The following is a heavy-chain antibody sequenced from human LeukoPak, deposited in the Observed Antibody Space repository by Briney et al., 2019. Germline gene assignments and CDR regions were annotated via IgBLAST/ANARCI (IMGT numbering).Heavy chain of an antibody. CDR2: IGGSGVST. CDR3: AKGGNPAMAPYYSYYYGMDV. Sequence: GGSLRLSCAASGFTFRSYAMSWVRQAPGKGLEWVSAIGGSGVSTYYADSVKGRFTISRDNSKNTLFLQINSLRVEDTAVYYCAKGGNPAMAPYYSYYYGMDVWGQGTTVTGSS. D-gene: IGHD5-24*01. V-gene: IGHV3-23*01. CDR1: GFTFRSYA. J-gene: IGHJ6*02.